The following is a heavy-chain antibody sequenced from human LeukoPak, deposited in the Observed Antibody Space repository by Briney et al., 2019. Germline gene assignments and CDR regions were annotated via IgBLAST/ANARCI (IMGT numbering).Heavy chain of an antibody. CDR1: AGSIGSSSYC. D-gene: IGHD3-10*01. V-gene: IGHV4-61*05. Sequence: KPSESLSLTCTLAAGSIGSSSYCWGWIRQPPGKGLEWIGYIYYSGSTSYNPSLMSRVTISVDTSKNQFSLKLSSVTAADTAVYYCARHFDYTSGMVDYWGQGTLVTVSS. CDR3: ARHFDYTSGMVDY. J-gene: IGHJ4*02. CDR2: IYYSGST.